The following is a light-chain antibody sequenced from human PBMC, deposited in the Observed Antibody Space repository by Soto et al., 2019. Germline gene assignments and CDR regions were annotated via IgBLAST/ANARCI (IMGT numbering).Light chain of an antibody. CDR3: QQGGSVPIT. J-gene: IGKJ5*01. V-gene: IGKV1-12*01. CDR2: GAS. Sequence: DIQMTQSPSSVSASVGDRVTITCRASQDIGSWLAWYQQKPGKAPDLLIYGASSLQSGVPSRFYGSGSGTDFTLTISSLQPEDFATYYWQQGGSVPITFGQGTRLEIK. CDR1: QDIGSW.